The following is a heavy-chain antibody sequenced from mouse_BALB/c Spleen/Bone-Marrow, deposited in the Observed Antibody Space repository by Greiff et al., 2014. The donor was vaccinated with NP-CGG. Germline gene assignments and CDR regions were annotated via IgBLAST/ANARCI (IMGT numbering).Heavy chain of an antibody. CDR1: GYTFTTYP. Sequence: VMLVESGAELVKPGASVKMSCKAFGYTFTTYPIEWMKQNHGKSLEWIGNFHPYNDDTKYNEKFKGKAKLTVEKSSSTVYLEPSRLTSDDSGVYYFTRGGGFAYWGQGTLVTVSA. J-gene: IGHJ3*01. CDR2: FHPYNDDT. CDR3: TRGGGFAY. V-gene: IGHV1-47*01.